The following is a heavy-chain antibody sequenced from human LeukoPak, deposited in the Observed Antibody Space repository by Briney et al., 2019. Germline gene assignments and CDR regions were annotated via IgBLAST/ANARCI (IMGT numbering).Heavy chain of an antibody. Sequence: PSVKVSCKASGYTFTGYYIHWVRQAPGQGLEWIGWINPNNGGTNYAQKFQDRVTMTGDTSITTAHMELSRLTSDDTAVYYCARDQNFHGSGGYYGIDCWGQGTLVTVSS. CDR2: INPNNGGT. V-gene: IGHV1-2*02. D-gene: IGHD3-22*01. CDR1: GYTFTGYY. CDR3: ARDQNFHGSGGYYGIDC. J-gene: IGHJ4*02.